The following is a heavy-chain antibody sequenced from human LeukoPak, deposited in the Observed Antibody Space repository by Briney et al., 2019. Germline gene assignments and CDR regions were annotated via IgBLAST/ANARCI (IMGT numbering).Heavy chain of an antibody. D-gene: IGHD1-26*01. J-gene: IGHJ4*02. CDR3: AKEIIERGAFDY. Sequence: ASVKVSCKVSGYTLTELSMHWVRQAPGKGLELMGGFDPEDGETIYAQKFQGRVSMTEDTSTDTAYMELSSLRSEDTAVYYCAKEIIERGAFDYWGQGTLVTVSS. CDR1: GYTLTELS. CDR2: FDPEDGET. V-gene: IGHV1-24*01.